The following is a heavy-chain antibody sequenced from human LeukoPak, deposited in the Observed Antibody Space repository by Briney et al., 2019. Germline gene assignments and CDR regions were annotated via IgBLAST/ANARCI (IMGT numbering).Heavy chain of an antibody. CDR2: IKSKTDGGTT. Sequence: TGGSLRLSCAASGFTFSNAWMSWVRQAPGKGLEWVGRIKSKTDGGTTDYAAPVKGRFTISRDDSKNTLYLQMNSLKTEDTAVYYCTTDNSVVTPLAFDIWGQGTMVTVSS. J-gene: IGHJ3*02. CDR3: TTDNSVVTPLAFDI. V-gene: IGHV3-15*01. D-gene: IGHD4-23*01. CDR1: GFTFSNAW.